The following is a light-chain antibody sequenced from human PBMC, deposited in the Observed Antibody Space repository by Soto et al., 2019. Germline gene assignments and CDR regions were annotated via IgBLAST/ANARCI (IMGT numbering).Light chain of an antibody. V-gene: IGLV2-8*01. CDR2: EVN. J-gene: IGLJ1*01. CDR3: SSYAGSSNV. Sequence: QSLLTQPPSASGSPGQSVAISCTGTSSDVVGYNYVSWYQQHPVKAPKLMIYEVNKRPSGVPDRCSGSKSGNSASLTVSGLQAEDEADYYCSSYAGSSNVFGTGTKLTVL. CDR1: SSDVVGYNY.